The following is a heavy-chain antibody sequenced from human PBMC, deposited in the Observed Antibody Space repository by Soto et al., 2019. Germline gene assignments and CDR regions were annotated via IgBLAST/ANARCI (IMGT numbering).Heavy chain of an antibody. V-gene: IGHV4-4*02. CDR3: AREWIFGVVVVYNWFDP. CDR1: GGSISGTDW. CDR2: ISPSGNA. D-gene: IGHD3-3*01. Sequence: SETLSLTCAVSGGSISGTDWWNWVRQPPRKGLEWIGEISPSGNAIYNPSLKSRVTISVDTSKNQFSLKLSSVTAADTAVYYCAREWIFGVVVVYNWFDPWGQGTLVTVSS. J-gene: IGHJ5*02.